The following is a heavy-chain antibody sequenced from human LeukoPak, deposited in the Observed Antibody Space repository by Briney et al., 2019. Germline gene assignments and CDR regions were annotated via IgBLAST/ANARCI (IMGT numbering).Heavy chain of an antibody. CDR1: GFTFSSYG. D-gene: IGHD1-26*01. CDR3: ARYSGSYPYYFDY. J-gene: IGHJ4*02. CDR2: IWYDGSNK. V-gene: IGHV3-33*01. Sequence: PGGSLRLSCAASGFTFSSYGMPWVRQAPGKGLEWVAVIWYDGSNKYYADSVKGRFTISRDNSKNTLYLQMNSLRAEDTAVYYCARYSGSYPYYFDYWGQGTLVTVSS.